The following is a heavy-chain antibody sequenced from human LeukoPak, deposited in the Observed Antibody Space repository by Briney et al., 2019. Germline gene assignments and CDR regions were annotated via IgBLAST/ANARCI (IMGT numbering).Heavy chain of an antibody. J-gene: IGHJ4*02. CDR3: ASGYGRARASDY. V-gene: IGHV3-21*01. CDR1: GFPFSSYS. Sequence: GGSLRLSCAASGFPFSSYSMNWVRQAPGKGLEWISSISSSGTYIYYADSVKGRSTISRDNAKNSLYLQMNSLRAEDTAVYYCASGYGRARASDYWGQGTLVTVSS. CDR2: ISSSGTYI. D-gene: IGHD1-26*01.